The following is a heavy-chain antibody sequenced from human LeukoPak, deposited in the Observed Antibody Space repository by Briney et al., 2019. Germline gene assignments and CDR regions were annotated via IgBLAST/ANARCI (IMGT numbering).Heavy chain of an antibody. J-gene: IGHJ5*02. D-gene: IGHD5-12*01. CDR1: GGSISSHY. Sequence: SETLSLTCTVSGGSISSHYWSWIRQPPGKGLEWIGYIYYSGSTNYNPSLKSRVTISVDTSKNQFSLKLSSVTAADTAVYYCARGIGQYSGFNCNWFDPWGQGTLVTVSS. CDR2: IYYSGST. V-gene: IGHV4-59*11. CDR3: ARGIGQYSGFNCNWFDP.